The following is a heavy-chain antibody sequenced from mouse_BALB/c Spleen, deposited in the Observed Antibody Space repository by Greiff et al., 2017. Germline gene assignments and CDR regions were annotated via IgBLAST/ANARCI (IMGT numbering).Heavy chain of an antibody. Sequence: VQLQQSGPGLVKPSQSLSLTCSVTGYSITSGYYWNWIRQFPGNKLEWMGYISYDGSNNYNPSLKNRISITRDTSKNQFFLKLNSVTTEDTATYYGARGGGTGGIDYWGQGTTLTVSS. CDR1: GYSITSGYY. J-gene: IGHJ2*01. CDR2: ISYDGSN. D-gene: IGHD3-3*01. V-gene: IGHV3-6*02. CDR3: ARGGGTGGIDY.